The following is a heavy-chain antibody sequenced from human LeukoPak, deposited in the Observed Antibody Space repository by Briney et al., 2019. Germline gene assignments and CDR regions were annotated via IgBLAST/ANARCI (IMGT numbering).Heavy chain of an antibody. CDR2: ISSSSTYI. Sequence: GGSLRLSCAGSGFTLSYYAMTWVRQAPGKGLEWVSSISSSSTYINYADSVKGRFTISRDNAKNSLYLQMNSLRAEDTAVYYCARDRSPGNFDYWGQGTLVTVSS. CDR3: ARDRSPGNFDY. D-gene: IGHD3-10*01. V-gene: IGHV3-21*01. J-gene: IGHJ4*02. CDR1: GFTLSYYA.